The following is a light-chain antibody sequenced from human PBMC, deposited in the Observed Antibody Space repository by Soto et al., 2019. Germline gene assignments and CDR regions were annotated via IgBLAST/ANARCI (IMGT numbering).Light chain of an antibody. CDR2: GAS. V-gene: IGKV3-15*01. J-gene: IGKJ1*01. Sequence: EIMMTQSPATLSVSPGERATLSCRASQSVRSSLAWYQQKPGQAPRLLIYGASTRATGIPARFSGSGSGTEFTLTINSLQSEDFAVYYCQQYNNWWTFGLGTKVEIE. CDR3: QQYNNWWT. CDR1: QSVRSS.